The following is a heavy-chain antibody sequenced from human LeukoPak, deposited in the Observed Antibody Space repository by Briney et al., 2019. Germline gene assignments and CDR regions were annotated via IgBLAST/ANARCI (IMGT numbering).Heavy chain of an antibody. V-gene: IGHV3-23*01. Sequence: GGSLRLSCAASGFTFSSYAMSWVRQAPGKGLEWVSAISGSGGSTYYADSVKGRFTISRDNSKNTLYLQMNSLRAEDTAVYYCAKWGQYYDILTGYYKYFDYWGQGTLVTVSS. CDR1: GFTFSSYA. J-gene: IGHJ4*02. CDR2: ISGSGGST. CDR3: AKWGQYYDILTGYYKYFDY. D-gene: IGHD3-9*01.